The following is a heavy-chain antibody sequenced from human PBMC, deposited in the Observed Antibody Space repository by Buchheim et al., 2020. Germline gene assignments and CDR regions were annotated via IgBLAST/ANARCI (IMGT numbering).Heavy chain of an antibody. D-gene: IGHD3-3*01. J-gene: IGHJ4*02. CDR1: GYTFTGYY. CDR3: ARDLHYDFWSGYSFDY. CDR2: INPNSGGT. V-gene: IGHV1-2*02. Sequence: QVQLVQSGAEVKKPGASVEVSCKASGYTFTGYYMHWVRQAPGQGLEWMGWINPNSGGTNYAQKCQGRVTMTRDTSISTAYMELSRLRSDDTAVYYCARDLHYDFWSGYSFDYWGQGTL.